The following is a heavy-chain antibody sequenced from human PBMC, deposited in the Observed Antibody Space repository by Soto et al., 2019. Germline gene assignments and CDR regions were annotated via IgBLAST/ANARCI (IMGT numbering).Heavy chain of an antibody. D-gene: IGHD7-27*01. V-gene: IGHV3-7*03. CDR3: AREARENWGSYWYFDL. Sequence: GGSLRLSCAASGLTFSSYWMSWVRKAPGKGLEWVANIKQDGSEKYYVDSVKGRFNISRDNAKNSLYLQMNRLRAEDTAVYYCAREARENWGSYWYFDLWGRGTLVSVSS. J-gene: IGHJ2*01. CDR1: GLTFSSYW. CDR2: IKQDGSEK.